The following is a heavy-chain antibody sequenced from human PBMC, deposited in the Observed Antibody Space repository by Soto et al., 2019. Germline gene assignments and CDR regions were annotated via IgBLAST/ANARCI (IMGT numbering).Heavy chain of an antibody. V-gene: IGHV3-23*01. CDR1: GFTFSSYA. D-gene: IGHD1-26*01. CDR2: ISGSGGST. Sequence: GGSLRLSCAASGFTFSSYAMSWVRQAPGKGLEWVSAISGSGGSTYYADSVKGRFTISRDNSKNTLYLQINSLRAEDTAVYYCAKGSGSYHGYFQHWGQGTLVTVSS. J-gene: IGHJ1*01. CDR3: AKGSGSYHGYFQH.